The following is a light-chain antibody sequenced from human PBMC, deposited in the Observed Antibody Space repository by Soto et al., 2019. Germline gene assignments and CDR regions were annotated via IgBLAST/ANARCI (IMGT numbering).Light chain of an antibody. V-gene: IGKV3-15*01. Sequence: EIVMTQSPATLSVSPGERATLSCRASQSVSSNLAWYQQKPGQAPRLLIYGASTCATGIPARFSGSGSGTEFTLTISSLQSEDFAVYYCQQYYNWPPITFGPGTKVDIK. J-gene: IGKJ3*01. CDR2: GAS. CDR1: QSVSSN. CDR3: QQYYNWPPIT.